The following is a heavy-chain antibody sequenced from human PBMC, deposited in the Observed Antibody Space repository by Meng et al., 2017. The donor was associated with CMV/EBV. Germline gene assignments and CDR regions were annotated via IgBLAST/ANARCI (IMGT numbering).Heavy chain of an antibody. D-gene: IGHD3-22*01. CDR3: ARGGGYGENIPFDY. Sequence: GESLKISCVASGFTFSSYDMSWVRQAPGKGLEWVATISSSADSTYYADSVKGRFTISRDKSKNMLYLQMHSLRSDDTAVYYCARGGGYGENIPFDYWGQGTLVTVSS. CDR2: ISSSADST. J-gene: IGHJ4*02. V-gene: IGHV3-23*01. CDR1: GFTFSSYD.